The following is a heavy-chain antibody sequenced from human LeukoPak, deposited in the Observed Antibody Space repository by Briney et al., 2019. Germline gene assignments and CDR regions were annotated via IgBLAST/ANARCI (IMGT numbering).Heavy chain of an antibody. CDR3: ARDQAVTTQNWFDP. CDR1: GGSISSGGYY. D-gene: IGHD4-17*01. J-gene: IGHJ5*02. Sequence: SETLSRTCTVSGGSISSGGYYWSWIRQHPGKGLEWIGYIYYSGSTYYNPSLKSRVTISVDTSKNQFSLKLSSVTAADTAVYYCARDQAVTTQNWFDPWGQGTLVTVSS. V-gene: IGHV4-31*03. CDR2: IYYSGST.